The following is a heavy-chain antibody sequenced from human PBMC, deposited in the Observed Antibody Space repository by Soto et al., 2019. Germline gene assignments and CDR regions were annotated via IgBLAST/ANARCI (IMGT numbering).Heavy chain of an antibody. J-gene: IGHJ6*02. V-gene: IGHV4-31*03. CDR3: ARASDDYSNYEYYYYGMDV. D-gene: IGHD4-4*01. CDR2: IYYSGST. CDR1: GGSISSGGYY. Sequence: QVQLQESGPGLVKPSQTLSLTCTVSGGSISSGGYYWSWIRQHPGKGLEWIGYIYYSGSTYYNPSLNSRVTISVDTSKNQFSLKLSSVTAADTAVYYCARASDDYSNYEYYYYGMDVWGQGTTVTVSS.